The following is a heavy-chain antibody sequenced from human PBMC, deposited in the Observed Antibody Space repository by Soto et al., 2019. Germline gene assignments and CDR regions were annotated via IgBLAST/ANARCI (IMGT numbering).Heavy chain of an antibody. V-gene: IGHV4-4*07. Sequence: QVQVQESGPGLVKPSETLSLTCTVSGGSISSYYVRWIRQSAGKGLEWIGRIDTSGTTNYNPSLKSRVTSSVDASKNHFSLNLSSVTAADTAVYYCARGPRGYVYYHGMDVWGQGTTVTVSS. CDR3: ARGPRGYVYYHGMDV. D-gene: IGHD3-10*01. J-gene: IGHJ6*02. CDR1: GGSISSYY. CDR2: IDTSGTT.